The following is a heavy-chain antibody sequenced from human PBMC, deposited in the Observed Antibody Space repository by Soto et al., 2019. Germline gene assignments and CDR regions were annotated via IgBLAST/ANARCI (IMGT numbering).Heavy chain of an antibody. V-gene: IGHV3-7*01. J-gene: IGHJ6*02. CDR2: IKQDGSEK. CDR3: ARDLGRTAAGYYYYYAMDV. D-gene: IGHD2-2*01. CDR1: GFTFSNYW. Sequence: GGSLRLSCAASGFTFSNYWMNWVRQAPGKGLEWVANIKQDGSEKYFVDSVKGRFTISRDNAKNSLYLQMDSLRAEDTAVYYCARDLGRTAAGYYYYYAMDVWGQGTTVTVSS.